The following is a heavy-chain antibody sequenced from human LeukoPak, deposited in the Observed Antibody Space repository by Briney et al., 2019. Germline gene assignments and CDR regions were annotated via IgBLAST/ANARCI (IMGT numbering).Heavy chain of an antibody. CDR3: ARDKYSVGYYYDSSTDAFDI. V-gene: IGHV3-48*02. J-gene: IGHJ3*02. Sequence: GGSLRLSCAASGFTFSSYSMNWVRQAPEKGLEWVSYISSSSSTIYYADSVKGRFTISRDNAQNSLYLQMNSLRDEDTAVYYCARDKYSVGYYYDSSTDAFDIWGPGKLVTVSS. D-gene: IGHD3-22*01. CDR1: GFTFSSYS. CDR2: ISSSSSTI.